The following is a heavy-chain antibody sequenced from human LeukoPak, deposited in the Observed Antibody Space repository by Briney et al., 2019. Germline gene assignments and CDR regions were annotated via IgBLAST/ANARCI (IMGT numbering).Heavy chain of an antibody. D-gene: IGHD6-13*01. V-gene: IGHV3-30*18. CDR3: AKDGGRWYSSSWNYFDY. J-gene: IGHJ4*02. CDR2: ISYDGSNK. Sequence: GGSLRHSCAASGFTFSSDGIHWVRQAPGKGLEWVAVISYDGSNKYYADSVKGRFTISRDNSKNTLHLQMNSLRPEDTAVYYCAKDGGRWYSSSWNYFDYWGQGTLVTVSS. CDR1: GFTFSSDG.